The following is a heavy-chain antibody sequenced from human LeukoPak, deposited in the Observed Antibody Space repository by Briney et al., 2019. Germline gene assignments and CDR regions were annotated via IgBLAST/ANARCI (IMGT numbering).Heavy chain of an antibody. CDR1: GFTFSSYA. CDR2: ISGSGGST. D-gene: IGHD2-2*01. CDR3: AIYIVVVPAANEYFQH. J-gene: IGHJ1*01. Sequence: GGSLRLSCAASGFTFSSYAMSWVRPAPGKGLDWVSAISGSGGSTYYADSVKGRFTISRDNSKNTLYLQMNSLRAEDTAVYYCAIYIVVVPAANEYFQHWGQGTLVTVSS. V-gene: IGHV3-23*01.